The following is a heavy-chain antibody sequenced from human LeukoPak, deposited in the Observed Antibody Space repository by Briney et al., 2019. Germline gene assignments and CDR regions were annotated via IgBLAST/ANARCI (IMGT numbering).Heavy chain of an antibody. J-gene: IGHJ4*02. Sequence: DSVKVSCKASGYTFTGYYMHWVRQAPGQGLEWMGRINPNSGGTNYAQKFQGRVTMTRDTSISTAYMELSRLRSDDTAVYYCARDPYCSSTSCYNDYWGQGTLVTVSS. V-gene: IGHV1-2*06. CDR3: ARDPYCSSTSCYNDY. CDR2: INPNSGGT. CDR1: GYTFTGYY. D-gene: IGHD2-2*02.